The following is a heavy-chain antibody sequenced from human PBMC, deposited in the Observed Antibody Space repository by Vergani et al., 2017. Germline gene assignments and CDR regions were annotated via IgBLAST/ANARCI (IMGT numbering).Heavy chain of an antibody. CDR1: GGTFSSYA. J-gene: IGHJ6*02. CDR2: IIPIFGTA. CDR3: ARGKDIVVAPASPPGLTEHNYYYDGMDV. V-gene: IGHV1-69*01. Sequence: QVQLVQSGAEVKKPGSSVKVSCKASGGTFSSYAISWVRQAPGQGLEWMGGIIPIFGTANYAQKFQGRVTITADESTSTAYKELSSLRSEDTAVYYCARGKDIVVAPASPPGLTEHNYYYDGMDVWGQGTTVTVSS. D-gene: IGHD2-2*01.